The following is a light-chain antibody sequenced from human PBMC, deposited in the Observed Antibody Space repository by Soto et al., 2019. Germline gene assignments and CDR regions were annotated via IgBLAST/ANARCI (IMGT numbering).Light chain of an antibody. Sequence: QSALTQPRSVSESPGQSVTISCTGASGDVGAYNYVSWYQQHPGKAPKLIIYDVTKRPSGVPDRFSGSKSGNTASLTISGLQAEDEADYYCCSYAGDYSYVFGTGTKVTVL. CDR3: CSYAGDYSYV. CDR1: SGDVGAYNY. V-gene: IGLV2-11*01. J-gene: IGLJ1*01. CDR2: DVT.